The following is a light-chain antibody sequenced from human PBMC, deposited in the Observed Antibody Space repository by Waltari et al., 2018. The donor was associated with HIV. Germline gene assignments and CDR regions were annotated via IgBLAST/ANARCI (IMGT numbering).Light chain of an antibody. V-gene: IGLV2-11*01. J-gene: IGLJ2*01. Sequence: QSALTQPPPVSGSSGLSVSIYCTEIINEVGGNRYVSCYQQYPGKAPKLSLSGVNNRHSGVPDRFSGSKSGNTASLTISGLQAEDEADYFCYSYAGTSVLFGGGTKLTVL. CDR2: GVN. CDR1: INEVGGNRY. CDR3: YSYAGTSVL.